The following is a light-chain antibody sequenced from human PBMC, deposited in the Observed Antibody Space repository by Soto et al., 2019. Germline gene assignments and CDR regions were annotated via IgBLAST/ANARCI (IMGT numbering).Light chain of an antibody. CDR3: QQYYSTLT. Sequence: DIVMTQSPDSLAVSLGERATINCKSSQSVLYSSDNKNYLAWYQQKPGQAPKLLIYWASTRDSGVPDRFSGSGSGADFTLTISRLQAEYVAVYYCQQYYSTLTFGGGTKVEIK. V-gene: IGKV4-1*01. CDR2: WAS. CDR1: QSVLYSSDNKNY. J-gene: IGKJ4*01.